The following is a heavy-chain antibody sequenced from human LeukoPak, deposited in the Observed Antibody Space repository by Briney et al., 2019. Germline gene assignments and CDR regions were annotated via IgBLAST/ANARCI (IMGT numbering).Heavy chain of an antibody. CDR3: ARKTPPDY. Sequence: GGSLRLSCVGSGFTFSTYSMNWVRQAPGKGLEWVSYISSSSGTIYYADSVKGRFTISRDDAKNSLFLQMNSLRDEDTAVYYCARKTPPDYWGQGTLVTVSS. CDR2: ISSSSGTI. CDR1: GFTFSTYS. V-gene: IGHV3-48*02. J-gene: IGHJ4*02.